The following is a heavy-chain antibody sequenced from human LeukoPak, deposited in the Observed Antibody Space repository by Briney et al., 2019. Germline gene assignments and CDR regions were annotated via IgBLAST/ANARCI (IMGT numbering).Heavy chain of an antibody. J-gene: IGHJ4*02. Sequence: SETLSLTCTGSGGSISSSSYYWGWIRQPPGKGLEWIGNILYGGSTYYNPSLKSRVTISRDTSKNQFSLKLSSVTAADTAVYYCARALIWWLYYFVYWGQGTLVTVSS. CDR1: GGSISSSSYY. V-gene: IGHV4-39*07. D-gene: IGHD6-19*01. CDR3: ARALIWWLYYFVY. CDR2: ILYGGST.